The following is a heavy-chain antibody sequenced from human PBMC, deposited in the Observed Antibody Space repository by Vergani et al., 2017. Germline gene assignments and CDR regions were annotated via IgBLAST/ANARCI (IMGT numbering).Heavy chain of an antibody. CDR3: AKSRGTCSSTSCFYHYAMDV. CDR1: AFTFISYG. V-gene: IGHV3-30*02. J-gene: IGHJ6*02. D-gene: IGHD2-2*01. CDR2: IRHDGTNQ. Sequence: QVHLVESGGGVVQPGGSLRLSCAASAFTFISYGMHWARQVPGKGLGWVAFIRHDGTNQYYADSVKGRFTISRDNSRYTLVLQMNSLKPEDTAVYYCAKSRGTCSSTSCFYHYAMDVWGQGTTVTVSS.